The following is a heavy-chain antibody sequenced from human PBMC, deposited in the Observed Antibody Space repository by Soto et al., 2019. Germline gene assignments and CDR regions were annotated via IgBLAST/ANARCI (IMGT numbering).Heavy chain of an antibody. CDR2: IYTSGST. D-gene: IGHD5-12*01. Sequence: SETLSLTCTVSGDSISDYYWSWIRQPAGKGLEWIGRIYTSGSTDYNPSLKSRVTISIDTSKNQFSLKVTSMTAADTAVYYCARERTEEIHDGYDIDYWGQGTLVTVS. CDR1: GDSISDYY. CDR3: ARERTEEIHDGYDIDY. J-gene: IGHJ4*02. V-gene: IGHV4-4*07.